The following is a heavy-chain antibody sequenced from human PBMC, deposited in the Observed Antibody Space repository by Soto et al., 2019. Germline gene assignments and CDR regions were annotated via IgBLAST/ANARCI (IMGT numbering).Heavy chain of an antibody. J-gene: IGHJ3*01. CDR2: IGGSGGTK. V-gene: IGHV3-48*03. CDR3: ARDRGGDVGQFLFPDGFDL. CDR1: GFSFSSYE. D-gene: IGHD3-10*01. Sequence: PXVSLRLSCAASGFSFSSYEMNGVRQAPGKGLEWISYIGGSGGTKYSADSVKGRFIISRDNAQNSLYLQMNSLRVEDTAVYYCARDRGGDVGQFLFPDGFDLWGQGTMVTVSS.